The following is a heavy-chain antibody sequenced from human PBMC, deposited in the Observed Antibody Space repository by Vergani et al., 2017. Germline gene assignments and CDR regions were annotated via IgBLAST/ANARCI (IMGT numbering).Heavy chain of an antibody. CDR1: GYTFTSYG. J-gene: IGHJ6*02. CDR3: AREAAGYSSSVGGYSDYYGMDV. V-gene: IGHV1-18*01. D-gene: IGHD6-13*01. Sequence: QVQLVQSGAEVKKPGSSVKVSCKASGYTFTSYGISWVRQAPGQGLEWMGWISAYNGNTNYAQKLQGRVTMTTETSTSTAYMELRSLRSDDTAVYYCAREAAGYSSSVGGYSDYYGMDVWGQGP. CDR2: ISAYNGNT.